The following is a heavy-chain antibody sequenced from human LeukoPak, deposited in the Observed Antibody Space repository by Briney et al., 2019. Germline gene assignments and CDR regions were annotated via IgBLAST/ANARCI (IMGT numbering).Heavy chain of an antibody. CDR2: IYYSGST. CDR3: ARRNYGGLDY. J-gene: IGHJ4*02. Sequence: WIGYIYYSGSTYYNPSLKSRVTISVDTSKNQFSLKLSSVAAADTAVYYCARRNYGGLDYWGQGTLVTVSS. D-gene: IGHD4-23*01. V-gene: IGHV4-31*02.